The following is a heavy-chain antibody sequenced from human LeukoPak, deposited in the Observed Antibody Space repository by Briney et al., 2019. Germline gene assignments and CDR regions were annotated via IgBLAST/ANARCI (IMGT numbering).Heavy chain of an antibody. CDR1: GGSISSYY. J-gene: IGHJ4*02. Sequence: SETLSLTCTVSGGSISSYYWSWIRQPPGKGLEWIGYIYYSGSTNYNPSLKSRVTISVDTSKNQFSLKLSSVTAADTAVYYCARVMFAMYYYDSSDYYFDYWGQGTLVTVSS. V-gene: IGHV4-59*01. CDR2: IYYSGST. D-gene: IGHD3-22*01. CDR3: ARVMFAMYYYDSSDYYFDY.